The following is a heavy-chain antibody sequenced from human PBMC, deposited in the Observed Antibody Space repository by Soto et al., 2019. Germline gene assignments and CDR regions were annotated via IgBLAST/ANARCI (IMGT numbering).Heavy chain of an antibody. CDR1: GGSFSGYY. Sequence: PSETLSLTCAVYGGSFSGYYWSWIRQPPGKGLEWIGEINHSGSTNYNPSLKSRVTISVDTSKNQFSLKLSSVTAADTAVYYCARAWGVPEVEMATIRAYWFDPGGQGTLVTVSS. CDR3: ARAWGVPEVEMATIRAYWFDP. D-gene: IGHD5-12*01. V-gene: IGHV4-34*01. CDR2: INHSGST. J-gene: IGHJ5*02.